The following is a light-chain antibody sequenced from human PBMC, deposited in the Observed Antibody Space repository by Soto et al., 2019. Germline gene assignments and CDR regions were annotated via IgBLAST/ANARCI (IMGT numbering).Light chain of an antibody. CDR3: GAWDASLNVYV. CDR1: SSNIGNDY. V-gene: IGLV1-51*01. CDR2: DNY. Sequence: QSVLTQPPSVSAAPGNKVTISCSGSSSNIGNDYVSWYQQLPGTAPKLLIYDNYTRPSGIPDRVSASTSDTSATLGITGLQTGDEADYYCGAWDASLNVYVFGSGTKVTVL. J-gene: IGLJ1*01.